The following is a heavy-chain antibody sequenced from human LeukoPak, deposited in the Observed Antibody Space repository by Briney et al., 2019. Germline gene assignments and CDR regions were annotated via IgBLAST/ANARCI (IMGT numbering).Heavy chain of an antibody. CDR2: ISYDESNK. Sequence: GGSLRLSCAASGFTFSSYGMHWVRQAPGKGLEWVAVISYDESNKYFADSVKGRFTISRDNPKNTLYLQMNSLRPEDTAVYYCARICSSTDCLIPDWGQGTLVTVSS. CDR1: GFTFSSYG. CDR3: ARICSSTDCLIPD. J-gene: IGHJ4*02. V-gene: IGHV3-30*03. D-gene: IGHD2-2*01.